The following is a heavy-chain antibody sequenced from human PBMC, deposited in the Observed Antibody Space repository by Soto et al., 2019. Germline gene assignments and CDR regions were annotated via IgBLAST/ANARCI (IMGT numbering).Heavy chain of an antibody. V-gene: IGHV3-30-3*01. Sequence: QPGGSLRLSCAASGFTFSSYAMHWVRQAPGKGLEWVAVISYDGSNKYYADSVKGRFTISRDNSKNTLYLQMNSLRAEDTAVYYCARGWRWESRPGIAAAGSMDVWGQGTTVTVSS. CDR1: GFTFSSYA. CDR2: ISYDGSNK. J-gene: IGHJ6*02. CDR3: ARGWRWESRPGIAAAGSMDV. D-gene: IGHD6-13*01.